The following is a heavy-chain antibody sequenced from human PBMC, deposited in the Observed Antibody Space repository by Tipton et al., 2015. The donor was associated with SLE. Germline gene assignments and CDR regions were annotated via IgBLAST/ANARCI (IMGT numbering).Heavy chain of an antibody. J-gene: IGHJ4*02. D-gene: IGHD1-14*01. CDR1: GFTFSTYW. V-gene: IGHV3-7*01. Sequence: SLRLSCAASGFTFSTYWMRWVRQAPGKGPEWVGNIKEDGSERYYVDSVRGRFTISRDNAKNSLYLQMNSLRAEDTAVYYCARDYRSRTADYWGLGTLVTVSS. CDR3: ARDYRSRTADY. CDR2: IKEDGSER.